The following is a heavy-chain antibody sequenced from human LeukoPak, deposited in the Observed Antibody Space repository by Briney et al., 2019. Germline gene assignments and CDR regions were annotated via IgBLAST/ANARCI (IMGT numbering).Heavy chain of an antibody. Sequence: GGSLRLSCAASGLTVSSNCMSWVLQAPGKGLEWVSFIYSGGNTYYADSVKGRFTISRDNSKNTVHLQMNSLRAEDTAMYYCARRAGDYSHPYDYWGQGTLVTVSS. J-gene: IGHJ4*02. CDR2: IYSGGNT. D-gene: IGHD3-22*01. CDR3: ARRAGDYSHPYDY. CDR1: GLTVSSNC. V-gene: IGHV3-53*01.